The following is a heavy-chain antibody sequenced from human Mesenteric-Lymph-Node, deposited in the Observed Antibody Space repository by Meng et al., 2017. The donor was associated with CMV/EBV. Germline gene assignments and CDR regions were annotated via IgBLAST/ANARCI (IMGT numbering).Heavy chain of an antibody. J-gene: IGHJ4*02. V-gene: IGHV3-43*01. CDR3: AKDIADGGSYSLLFDY. CDR1: GFTFDDYT. D-gene: IGHD1-26*01. Sequence: GGYLRLSCAASGFTFDDYTMHWVRQAPGKGLEWVSLISWDGGSTYYADSVKGRFTISRDNSKNSLYLQMNSLRTEDTALYYCAKDIADGGSYSLLFDYWGQGTLVTVSS. CDR2: ISWDGGST.